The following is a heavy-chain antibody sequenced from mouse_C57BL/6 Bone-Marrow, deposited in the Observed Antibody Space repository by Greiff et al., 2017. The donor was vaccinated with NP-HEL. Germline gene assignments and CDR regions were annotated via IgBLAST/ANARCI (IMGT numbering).Heavy chain of an antibody. Sequence: EVKLQESGPGLVKPSQSLSLTCSVTGYSITSGYYWNWIRQFPGNKLEWMGYISYDGSNNYNPSLKNRISITRDTSKNQFFLKLNSVATEDTATYYCARGGLLQAYWGQGTLVTVSA. CDR1: GYSITSGYY. D-gene: IGHD2-3*01. V-gene: IGHV3-6*01. CDR3: ARGGLLQAY. J-gene: IGHJ3*01. CDR2: ISYDGSN.